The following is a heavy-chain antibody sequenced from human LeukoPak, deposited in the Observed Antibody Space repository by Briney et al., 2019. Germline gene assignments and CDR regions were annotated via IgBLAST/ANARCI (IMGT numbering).Heavy chain of an antibody. CDR2: IYYTGST. CDR3: ARMDTTMNNACDI. D-gene: IGHD5-18*01. J-gene: IGHJ3*02. CDR1: GGSISSNY. V-gene: IGHV4-59*08. Sequence: SETLSLTCSVSGGSISSNYWSWIRQPPGKGLEWIGYIYYTGSTDYNPSLKSRVTISVDMSKNQFSLKLSSVTAADTAVYYCARMDTTMNNACDIWGQGTMVTVSS.